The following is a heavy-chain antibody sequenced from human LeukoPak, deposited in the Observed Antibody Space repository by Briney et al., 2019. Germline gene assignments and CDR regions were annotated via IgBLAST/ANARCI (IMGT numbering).Heavy chain of an antibody. V-gene: IGHV4-34*01. J-gene: IGHJ4*02. CDR1: GGSFSGHS. CDR2: ISHTGSF. Sequence: SETLSLTCAVYGGSFSGHSWSWIRQAPGKGLEWIGEISHTGSFNYNPSLKSRVTISADTSKNQFSLRLSSVTAADTAVYYCARVGAIRYFDWSAYPLDYWGQGTLVTVSS. CDR3: ARVGAIRYFDWSAYPLDY. D-gene: IGHD3-9*01.